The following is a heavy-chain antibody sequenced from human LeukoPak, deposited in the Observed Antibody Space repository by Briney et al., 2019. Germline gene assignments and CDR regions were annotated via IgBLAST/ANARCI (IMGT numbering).Heavy chain of an antibody. D-gene: IGHD3-9*01. Sequence: ASVKVSCKASGYTFTGYYMHWVRQAPGQGLEWMGWISGYNGNTNYAQKLQGRVTMTTDTSTSTAYMDLRSLRSDDTAVYYCARWEAKDYDILTGYYVRRYYFDYWGQGTLVTVSS. V-gene: IGHV1-18*04. CDR3: ARWEAKDYDILTGYYVRRYYFDY. J-gene: IGHJ4*02. CDR2: ISGYNGNT. CDR1: GYTFTGYY.